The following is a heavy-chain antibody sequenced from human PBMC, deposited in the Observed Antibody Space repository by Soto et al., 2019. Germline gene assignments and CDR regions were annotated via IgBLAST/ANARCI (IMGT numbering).Heavy chain of an antibody. CDR1: GYTFTSYA. CDR3: GGGPGYSLDNT. Sequence: QVQLVQSGAEEKKPGASVKVSCKASGYTFTSYAMLWVRQAPGQRLEWMGWINAGNGNTKYSQKFQGRVTITRDTNASTAYMQRRSLRSEDTAAYYGGGGPGYSLDNTWGQGTTVTVPS. CDR2: INAGNGNT. J-gene: IGHJ5*02. D-gene: IGHD5-18*01. V-gene: IGHV1-3*05.